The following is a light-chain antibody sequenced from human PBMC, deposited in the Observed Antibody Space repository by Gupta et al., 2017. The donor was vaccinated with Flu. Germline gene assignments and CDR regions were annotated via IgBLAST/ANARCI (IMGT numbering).Light chain of an antibody. CDR2: AAS. CDR3: QQSSRTPPLT. CDR1: QSISSY. J-gene: IGKJ4*01. Sequence: DRQMTQSPSSLSASVGDRVTITCRASQSISSYLNWYQQKPGKAPKLLIYAASSLQSGVPSRFSGSGSGTDCTHTISSLQPEDFTTYYCQQSSRTPPLTSGRGPHVEIK. V-gene: IGKV1-39*01.